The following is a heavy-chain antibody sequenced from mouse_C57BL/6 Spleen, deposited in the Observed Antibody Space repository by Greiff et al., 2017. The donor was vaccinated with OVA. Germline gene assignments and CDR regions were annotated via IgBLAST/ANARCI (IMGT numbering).Heavy chain of an antibody. D-gene: IGHD2-5*01. CDR3: ARKEAYYSNSVAY. J-gene: IGHJ3*01. V-gene: IGHV1-50*01. CDR2: IDPSDSYT. CDR1: GYTFTSYW. Sequence: VQLQQPGAELVKPGASVKLSCKASGYTFTSYWMQWVKQRPGQGLEWIGEIDPSDSYTNYNQKFKGKATLTVDTSSSTAYMQLSSLTSEDSAVYYCARKEAYYSNSVAYWGQGTLVTVSA.